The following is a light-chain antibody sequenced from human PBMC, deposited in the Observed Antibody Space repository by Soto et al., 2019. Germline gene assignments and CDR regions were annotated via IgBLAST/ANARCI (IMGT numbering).Light chain of an antibody. V-gene: IGLV2-8*01. J-gene: IGLJ2*01. CDR3: SSYAGSNKALVV. CDR2: EVS. Sequence: QSALTQPPSASGSPGQSVTISCTGTSSDFGGYNYVSWYQQHPGKAPKLMIYEVSKRPSGVPDRFSGSKSGNTASLTVSGLQAEDEADYYCSSYAGSNKALVVFGGGTKLTVL. CDR1: SSDFGGYNY.